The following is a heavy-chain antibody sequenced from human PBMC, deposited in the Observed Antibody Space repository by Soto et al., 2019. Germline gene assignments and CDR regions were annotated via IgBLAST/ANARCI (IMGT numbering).Heavy chain of an antibody. D-gene: IGHD4-17*01. CDR1: GYSISAYY. J-gene: IGHJ4*02. Sequence: QVQLVQSGTEVKKPGASVKVSCQASGYSISAYYIHWVRQAPGQGLEWMGWIDPKNGGTVSAQKFQGRLTMTRYTSISTVYMDLSGLTSDDTALYYCGRDDYRIFPYWGQGSLVTVSS. CDR3: GRDDYRIFPY. V-gene: IGHV1-2*02. CDR2: IDPKNGGT.